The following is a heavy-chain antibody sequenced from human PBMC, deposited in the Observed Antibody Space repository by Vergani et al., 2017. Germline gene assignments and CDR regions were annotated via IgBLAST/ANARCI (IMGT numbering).Heavy chain of an antibody. V-gene: IGHV4-59*11. CDR2: IHYSENT. J-gene: IGHJ4*02. CDR1: FDSIRNLY. Sequence: QVQLQESGPGLVKSSETLSLTCSVSFDSIRNLYCNWIRQPPGKGLEGIGSIHYSENTNYNPSLKTRVTISVDTSKNQLSLTLTSVTAAETDVYYCASDTHSGQRADGWGQGILVTVTS. CDR3: ASDTHSGQRADG. D-gene: IGHD6-19*01.